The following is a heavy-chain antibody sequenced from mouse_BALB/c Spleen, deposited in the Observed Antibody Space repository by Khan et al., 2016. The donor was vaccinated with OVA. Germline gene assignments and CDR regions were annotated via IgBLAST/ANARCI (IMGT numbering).Heavy chain of an antibody. D-gene: IGHD2-1*01. Sequence: QVQLQQPGAELVKPGASVKLSCTASGYTFTSYWMHWVKLRPGQGFEWIGEINPNNGDTNYSEKFTSKATLTVDKSSSTAYMQLRSLTSDDSAVYYCTIGNYPYYAMHYWGQGTSVTVSS. J-gene: IGHJ4*01. CDR2: INPNNGDT. CDR1: GYTFTSYW. CDR3: TIGNYPYYAMHY. V-gene: IGHV1S81*02.